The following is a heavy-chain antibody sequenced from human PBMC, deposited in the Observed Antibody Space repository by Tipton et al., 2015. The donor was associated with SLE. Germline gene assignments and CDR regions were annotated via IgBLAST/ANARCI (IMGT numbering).Heavy chain of an antibody. CDR3: ARDNYYDSSGLENWFDP. CDR2: IYHSGST. V-gene: IGHV4-39*07. CDR1: GGSISSSSYY. D-gene: IGHD3-22*01. Sequence: TLSLTCTVSGGSISSSSYYWGWIRQPPGKGLEWIGSIYHSGSTYYNPSLKSRVTISVDTSKNQFSLKLSSVTAADTAVYYCARDNYYDSSGLENWFDPWGQGTLVTVSS. J-gene: IGHJ5*02.